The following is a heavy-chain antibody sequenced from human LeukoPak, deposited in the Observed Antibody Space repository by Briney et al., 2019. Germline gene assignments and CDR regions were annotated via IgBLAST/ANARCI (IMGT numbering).Heavy chain of an antibody. CDR1: GGSLSSYY. D-gene: IGHD3-22*01. V-gene: IGHV4-59*01. Sequence: PSETLSLTCTVSGGSLSSYYWSWIRQPPGKGLEWIGYIYYSGSTNYNPSLKSRVTISVDTSKNQFSLKLSSVTAADTAVYYCARSRQVTMLVVVKSPGAFDIWGQGTMVTVSS. J-gene: IGHJ3*02. CDR3: ARSRQVTMLVVVKSPGAFDI. CDR2: IYYSGST.